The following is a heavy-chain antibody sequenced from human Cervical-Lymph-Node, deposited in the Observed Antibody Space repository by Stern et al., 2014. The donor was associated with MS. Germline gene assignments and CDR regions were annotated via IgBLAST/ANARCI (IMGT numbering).Heavy chain of an antibody. CDR3: AIEGLRIAVAYWFDP. CDR2: IIPIFGTA. Sequence: VQLVESGAEVKKPGSSVKVSCKASGGTFSSYAISWVRQAPGQGLEWMGGIIPIFGTANYAQEFQGRVTITADESTSTAYMELSSLRSEDTAVYYCAIEGLRIAVAYWFDPWGQGTLVTVSS. J-gene: IGHJ5*02. D-gene: IGHD6-19*01. V-gene: IGHV1-69*01. CDR1: GGTFSSYA.